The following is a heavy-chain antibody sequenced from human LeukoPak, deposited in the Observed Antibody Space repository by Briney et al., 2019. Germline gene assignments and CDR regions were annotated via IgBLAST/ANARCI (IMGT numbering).Heavy chain of an antibody. CDR2: IYTSGST. J-gene: IGHJ4*02. CDR3: ARFGYDSSGYQYTGLDY. CDR1: GGSISSYY. V-gene: IGHV4-4*09. Sequence: SETLSLTCTVPGGSISSYYWSWIRQPPGKGLEWIGYIYTSGSTNYNPSLKSRVTISVDTSKNQFSLKLSSVTAADTAVYYCARFGYDSSGYQYTGLDYWGQGTLVTVSS. D-gene: IGHD3-22*01.